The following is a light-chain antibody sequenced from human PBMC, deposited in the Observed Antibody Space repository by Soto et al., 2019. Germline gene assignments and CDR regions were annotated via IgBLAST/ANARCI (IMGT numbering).Light chain of an antibody. J-gene: IGKJ4*01. V-gene: IGKV1-5*03. CDR3: QQYERYPMT. Sequence: DSQMTQYPSTLSASVGDRVTITCRASQSISSWLAWYQQKPGKAPKLLISKASTIQSGVPPRFSGSGYGTEFTLTISSLQPDDFATYYCQQYERYPMTFGGGTKVEIK. CDR1: QSISSW. CDR2: KAS.